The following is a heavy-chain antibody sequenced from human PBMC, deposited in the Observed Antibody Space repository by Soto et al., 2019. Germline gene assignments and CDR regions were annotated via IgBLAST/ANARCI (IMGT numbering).Heavy chain of an antibody. J-gene: IGHJ6*02. V-gene: IGHV5-10-1*01. CDR1: GYSFTSYW. CDR3: ARHSSYSSGWYDYYYYGMDV. D-gene: IGHD6-19*01. CDR2: IDPSDSYT. Sequence: PGESLKISCKGSGYSFTSYWISWVRQMPGKGLEWMGRIDPSDSYTNYSPSFQGHVTISADKSISTAYLQWSSLKASDTAMYYCARHSSYSSGWYDYYYYGMDVWGQGTTVTVYS.